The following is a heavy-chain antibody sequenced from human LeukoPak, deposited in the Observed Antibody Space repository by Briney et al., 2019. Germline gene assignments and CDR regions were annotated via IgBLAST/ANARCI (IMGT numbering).Heavy chain of an antibody. CDR2: IYYSGST. Sequence: SETLSLTCTVSGGSISSSSYYWGWIRQPPGKGLEWIGSIYYSGSTYYNPSLKSRVTISVDTSKNQFSLKLSSVTAADTAVYYCASHLRRDGYNYGFGYWGQGTLVTVSS. D-gene: IGHD5-24*01. J-gene: IGHJ4*02. CDR3: ASHLRRDGYNYGFGY. CDR1: GGSISSSSYY. V-gene: IGHV4-39*07.